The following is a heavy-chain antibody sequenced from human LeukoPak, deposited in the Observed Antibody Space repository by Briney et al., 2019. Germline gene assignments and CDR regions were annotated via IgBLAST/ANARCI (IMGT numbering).Heavy chain of an antibody. D-gene: IGHD5-24*01. CDR1: GFTFSSYG. CDR2: ISYDGSNK. V-gene: IGHV3-30*18. CDR3: AKSRDGYNSEDYFDY. Sequence: GRSLRLSCAASGFTFSSYGMHWVRQAPGKGLEWVAVISYDGSNKYYADSVKGRFTISRDNSKNTLYLQMNSLRAEDTAVYYCAKSRDGYNSEDYFDYWGQGTLVTVSS. J-gene: IGHJ4*02.